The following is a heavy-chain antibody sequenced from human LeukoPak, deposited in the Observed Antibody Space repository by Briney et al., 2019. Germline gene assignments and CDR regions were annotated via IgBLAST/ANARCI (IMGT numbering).Heavy chain of an antibody. CDR3: AKDLFGGSSTGWFDP. Sequence: GGSLRLSCAASGFTFSSYAMTWVRQAPVKGLEWVSTIGGTGDSTYYADSVKGRFTISRDNSNNTLYLQMNSLRAEDTAVYYCAKDLFGGSSTGWFDPWGQGTLVTVSS. D-gene: IGHD1-26*01. CDR2: IGGTGDST. V-gene: IGHV3-23*01. CDR1: GFTFSSYA. J-gene: IGHJ5*02.